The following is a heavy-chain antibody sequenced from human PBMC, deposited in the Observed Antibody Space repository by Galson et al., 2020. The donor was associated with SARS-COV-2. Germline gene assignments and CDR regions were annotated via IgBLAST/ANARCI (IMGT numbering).Heavy chain of an antibody. V-gene: IGHV3-30*04. CDR1: GFTFRTYA. J-gene: IGHJ4*02. D-gene: IGHD2-15*01. CDR2: ISYGENSE. Sequence: LSLTCAASGFTFRTYAMHWVRRAPGKGLEWVAVISYGENSEYYADSVKGRFTISRDESKDTLYLHMNSLKADDTAVYYCARDGLPFDYWGQGTLVTVSS. CDR3: ARDGLPFDY.